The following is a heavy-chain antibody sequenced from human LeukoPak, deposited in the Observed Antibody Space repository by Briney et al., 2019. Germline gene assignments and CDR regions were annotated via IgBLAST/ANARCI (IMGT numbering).Heavy chain of an antibody. Sequence: GGSLRLSCAASGFTFSSYAMSWVRQAPGKGLEWVSAISGSGGSTYYADSVKGRFTISRDNSKSTLYLQMNSLRAEDTAVYYCAKDYYRRNALDYWGQGTLVTVSS. D-gene: IGHD3-10*01. V-gene: IGHV3-23*01. CDR2: ISGSGGST. J-gene: IGHJ4*02. CDR3: AKDYYRRNALDY. CDR1: GFTFSSYA.